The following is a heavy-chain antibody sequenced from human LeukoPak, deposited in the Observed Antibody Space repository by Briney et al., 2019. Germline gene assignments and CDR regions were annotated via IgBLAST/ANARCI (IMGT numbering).Heavy chain of an antibody. J-gene: IGHJ3*02. CDR1: GFTFSSHW. D-gene: IGHD3-10*01. V-gene: IGHV3-7*01. CDR2: MKLDVSET. Sequence: GGSLRLSCAASGFTFSSHWMTWVRQAPGKGLEWVANMKLDVSETFYVDSVRGRFTISRDNTRNSLYLQMNSLRAEDTAVYYCARKGNAFDIWGQGTMVTVSS. CDR3: ARKGNAFDI.